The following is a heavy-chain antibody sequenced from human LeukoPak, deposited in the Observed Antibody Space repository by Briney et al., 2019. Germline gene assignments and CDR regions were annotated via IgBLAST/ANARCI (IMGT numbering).Heavy chain of an antibody. CDR2: ISWNSGSI. Sequence: EPGRSLRLSCAASGFTFDDYAMHWVRQAPGKGLEWVSGISWNSGSIGYADSVKGRFTISRDNAENSLYLQMNSLRTEDTAFYYCVKDGGDYGDYSYYFDYWGQGTLVTVSS. D-gene: IGHD4-17*01. V-gene: IGHV3-9*01. CDR3: VKDGGDYGDYSYYFDY. CDR1: GFTFDDYA. J-gene: IGHJ4*02.